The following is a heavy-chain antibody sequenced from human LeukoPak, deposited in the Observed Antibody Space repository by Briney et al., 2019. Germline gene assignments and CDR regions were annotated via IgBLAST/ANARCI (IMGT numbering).Heavy chain of an antibody. J-gene: IGHJ6*02. D-gene: IGHD4-17*01. CDR1: GFTFSSYA. V-gene: IGHV3-30-3*01. CDR3: ARDHGDYGGYYYYYGMDV. Sequence: GGSLRLSCAASGFTFSSYAMHWVRQAPGKGLEWVAVISYDGSNKYYADSVKGRFTISRDNAKNSLYLQMNSLRAEDTAVYYCARDHGDYGGYYYYYGMDVWGQGTTVTVSS. CDR2: ISYDGSNK.